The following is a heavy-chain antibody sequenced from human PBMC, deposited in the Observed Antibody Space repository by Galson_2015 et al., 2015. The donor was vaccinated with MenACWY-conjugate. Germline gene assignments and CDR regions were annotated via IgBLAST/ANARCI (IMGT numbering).Heavy chain of an antibody. J-gene: IGHJ4*02. D-gene: IGHD3-10*01. CDR1: GYKFSSYY. CDR2: IYPGDSDT. Sequence: QSGAEVKKPGEPLKISCKGSGYKFSSYYIDWVRQMPGKGFEWMGSIYPGDSDTRYSPSFQGQVTISADKSSNTAYLQWSSLKASDTAIYYCARQEIMVRGVPSAYWGQGTLVTVSP. CDR3: ARQEIMVRGVPSAY. V-gene: IGHV5-51*01.